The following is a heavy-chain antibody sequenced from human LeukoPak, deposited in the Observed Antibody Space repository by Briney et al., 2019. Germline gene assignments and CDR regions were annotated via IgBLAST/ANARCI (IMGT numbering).Heavy chain of an antibody. V-gene: IGHV3-30*04. D-gene: IGHD2-2*01. J-gene: IGHJ4*02. CDR3: ARDQFVLVVPAASFDY. Sequence: GRSLRPSCAASGFTFSSYAMHWVRQAPGKGLEWVAVVSYDGSNKYYADSVKGRFTISRDNSKNTLYLQMNSLRAEDTAVYYCARDQFVLVVPAASFDYWGQGTLVTVSS. CDR1: GFTFSSYA. CDR2: VSYDGSNK.